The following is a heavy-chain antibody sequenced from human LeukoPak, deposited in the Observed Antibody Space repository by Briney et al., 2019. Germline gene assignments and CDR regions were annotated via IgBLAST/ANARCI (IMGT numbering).Heavy chain of an antibody. CDR1: GFTFSSYW. CDR3: ARVGSSWLNKDFDY. J-gene: IGHJ4*02. CDR2: IKQDGSEK. V-gene: IGHV3-7*03. D-gene: IGHD6-13*01. Sequence: GGSLRLSCAASGFTFSSYWMSWVRQAPGKGLEWVANIKQDGSEKYYVHFVKGRFTISRDNAKNSLYLQMNSLRAEDTAVYYCARVGSSWLNKDFDYWGQGTLVTVSS.